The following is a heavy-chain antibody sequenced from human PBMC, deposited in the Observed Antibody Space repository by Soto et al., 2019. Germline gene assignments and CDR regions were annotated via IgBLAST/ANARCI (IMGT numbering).Heavy chain of an antibody. CDR2: IIPIFGTA. CDR3: AIQDGGVVY. CDR1: GGTFSSYA. V-gene: IGHV1-69*13. Sequence: ASVKVSCKASGGTFSSYAISWVRQAPGQGLEWMGGIIPIFGTANYAQKFQGRVTITADESTSTAYMELSNLRSEDTAAYYCAIQDGGVVYWGEGTLVTSPQ. J-gene: IGHJ4*02. D-gene: IGHD2-8*02.